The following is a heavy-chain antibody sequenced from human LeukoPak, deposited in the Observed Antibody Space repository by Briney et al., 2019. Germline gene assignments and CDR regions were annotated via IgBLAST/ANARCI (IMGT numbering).Heavy chain of an antibody. J-gene: IGHJ3*02. CDR3: ARVASDYYDSSVSDAFDI. D-gene: IGHD3-22*01. V-gene: IGHV1-2*04. CDR2: INPNSGGT. CDR1: GYTFTGYY. Sequence: ASVKVSCKASGYTFTGYYMLWVRQAPGQGLEWMGWINPNSGGTNYAQKFQGWVTMTRDTSISTAYMELSRLRSDDTAVYYCARVASDYYDSSVSDAFDIWGQGTMVTVSS.